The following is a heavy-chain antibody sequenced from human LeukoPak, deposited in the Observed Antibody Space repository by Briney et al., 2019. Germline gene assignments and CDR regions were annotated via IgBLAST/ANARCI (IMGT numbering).Heavy chain of an antibody. CDR3: ARRHIVVVTAMSYFDY. J-gene: IGHJ4*02. Sequence: SETLSLTCAVYGGSLSGYYWSWIRQPPGKGLEWIGEINHSGSTNYNPSLKSRVTISVDTSKNQFSLKLSSVTAADTAVYYCARRHIVVVTAMSYFDYWGQGTLVTVSS. CDR2: INHSGST. D-gene: IGHD2-21*02. V-gene: IGHV4-34*01. CDR1: GGSLSGYY.